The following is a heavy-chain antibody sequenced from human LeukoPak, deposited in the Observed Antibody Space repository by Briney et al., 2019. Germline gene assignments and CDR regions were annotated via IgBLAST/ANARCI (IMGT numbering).Heavy chain of an antibody. CDR2: INWNGIST. J-gene: IGHJ4*02. Sequence: GGSLRLSCAASGFRFDDYGMTWVRQAPGKWLEWVSGINWNGISTGYADSVKGRFTISRDNARNSVYLQLNSLRAEDTALYYCARGRGWVDHWGQGTLVTVSS. D-gene: IGHD3-16*01. CDR3: ARGRGWVDH. V-gene: IGHV3-20*04. CDR1: GFRFDDYG.